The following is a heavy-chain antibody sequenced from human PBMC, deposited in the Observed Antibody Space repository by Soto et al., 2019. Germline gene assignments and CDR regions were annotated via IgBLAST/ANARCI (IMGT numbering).Heavy chain of an antibody. J-gene: IGHJ4*02. Sequence: SQTLSLTCAISGDSVSSYSAAWNWIRQSPSGGLEWLGRTYYRSRFFSDYAESVKSRIIINPDTSKNQFSLQLNSVTPEDTAVYYCARDHAGMFDYWGQGTLVTVSS. CDR3: ARDHAGMFDY. V-gene: IGHV6-1*01. CDR1: GDSVSSYSAA. CDR2: TYYRSRFFS.